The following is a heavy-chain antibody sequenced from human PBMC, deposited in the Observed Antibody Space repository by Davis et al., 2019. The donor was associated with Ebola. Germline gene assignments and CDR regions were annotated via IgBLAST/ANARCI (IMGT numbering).Heavy chain of an antibody. D-gene: IGHD5-18*01. CDR2: IKSKTDGGTT. CDR3: TQVGYSLPNNWFDP. Sequence: GESLKISCAASGFTFSNAWMSWVRQAPGKGLEWAGRIKSKTDGGTTDYAAPVKGRFTISRDDSKNTLYLQMNSLKTEDTAVYYCTQVGYSLPNNWFDPWGQGTLVTVSS. J-gene: IGHJ5*02. V-gene: IGHV3-15*01. CDR1: GFTFSNAW.